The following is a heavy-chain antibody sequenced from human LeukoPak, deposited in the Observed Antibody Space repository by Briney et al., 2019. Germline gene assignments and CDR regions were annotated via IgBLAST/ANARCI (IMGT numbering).Heavy chain of an antibody. CDR3: ATTYYYDSSGYYYDNDH. CDR1: GGSISSGSYY. J-gene: IGHJ4*02. CDR2: IYTSGST. Sequence: SETLSLTCTVSGGSISSGSYYWSWIRQPAGKGLEWIGRIYTSGSTNYNPSLKSRVTISVDTSKNQFSLKLSSVTAADTAVYYCATTYYYDSSGYYYDNDHWGQGTLVTVSS. D-gene: IGHD3-22*01. V-gene: IGHV4-61*02.